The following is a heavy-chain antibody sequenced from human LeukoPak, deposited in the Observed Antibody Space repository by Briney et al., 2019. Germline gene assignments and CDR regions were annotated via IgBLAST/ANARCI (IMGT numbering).Heavy chain of an antibody. CDR2: IYYSGSS. CDR3: ARTEYYFDH. CDR1: SGSISSYY. D-gene: IGHD6-6*01. J-gene: IGHJ4*02. V-gene: IGHV4-59*01. Sequence: SETLSLTCTVSSGSISSYYWSWIRQPPGKGLEWIGYIYYSGSSNYNPSLKSRVTMSVDTSKKQISLRVSSVTAADTAVYYCARTEYYFDHWGQGTLVIVSS.